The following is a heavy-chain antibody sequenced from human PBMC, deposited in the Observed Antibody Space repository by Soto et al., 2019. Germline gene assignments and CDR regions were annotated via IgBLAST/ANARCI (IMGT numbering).Heavy chain of an antibody. CDR3: ARCVVVVAATHAAWFVP. CDR1: GGSVSSGSYY. Sequence: QVQLQESGPGLVKPSETLSLTCTVSGGSVSSGSYYWSWIRQPPGKGLEWIGYIYYSGSTNFNPPLRSRVTISVDTAKNHVSLKLSSVTAADTAVYYCARCVVVVAATHAAWFVPWGQGTLVTVSS. D-gene: IGHD2-15*01. V-gene: IGHV4-61*03. CDR2: IYYSGST. J-gene: IGHJ5*02.